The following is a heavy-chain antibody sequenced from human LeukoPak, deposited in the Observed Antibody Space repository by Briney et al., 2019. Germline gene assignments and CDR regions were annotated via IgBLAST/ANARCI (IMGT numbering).Heavy chain of an antibody. D-gene: IGHD3-3*02. J-gene: IGHJ6*02. CDR3: AREMQHSYGMDV. CDR1: GGSFSGYY. CDR2: IYYSGST. V-gene: IGHV4-59*01. Sequence: SETLSLTCAVYGGSFSGYYWSWIRQPPGKGLEWIGYIYYSGSTNYNPSLKSRVTISVDTSKNQFSLKLSSVTAADTAVYYCAREMQHSYGMDVWGQGTTVTVSS.